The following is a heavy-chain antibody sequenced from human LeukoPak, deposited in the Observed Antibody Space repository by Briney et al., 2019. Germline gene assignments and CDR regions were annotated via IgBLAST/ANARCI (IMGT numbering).Heavy chain of an antibody. J-gene: IGHJ4*02. D-gene: IGHD4-17*01. CDR2: ISGDGGST. CDR1: EFTFDDYA. V-gene: IGHV3-43*02. CDR3: AKHSNQYGDYFDY. Sequence: PGGSLRLSCAASEFTFDDYAMHWVRQAPGKGLEWGSLISGDGGSTYYADSVKGRFTISRDNSKNSLYLQMNSLRTEDTALYYCAKHSNQYGDYFDYWGQGTLVTVSS.